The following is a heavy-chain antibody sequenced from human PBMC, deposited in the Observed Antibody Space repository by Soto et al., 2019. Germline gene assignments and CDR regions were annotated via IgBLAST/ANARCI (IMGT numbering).Heavy chain of an antibody. CDR1: GYTFTSYG. Sequence: QVQLVQSGAEVKKPGASVKVSCEASGYTFTSYGISWVRQAPGQGLEWMGWISAYNGNTNYAQKLQGRVTMTTDTSTSTAYMELRSLRSDDTAVYYCARSMVGAYITMIVAPNEYFQHWGQGTLVTVSS. CDR3: ARSMVGAYITMIVAPNEYFQH. CDR2: ISAYNGNT. V-gene: IGHV1-18*01. D-gene: IGHD3-22*01. J-gene: IGHJ1*01.